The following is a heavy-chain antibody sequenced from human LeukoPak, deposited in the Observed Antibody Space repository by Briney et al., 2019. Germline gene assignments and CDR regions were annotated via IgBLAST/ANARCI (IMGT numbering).Heavy chain of an antibody. CDR2: ILPIFGTT. Sequence: SVKVSCKASGGTSSNYAISWVRQAPGQGLEWMGGILPIFGTTNYAQKFQGRVTITADESTSTAYMELSSLRSEDTAVYYCARVSCGGNCYSLIGAFDIWGQGTMVTVSS. D-gene: IGHD2-15*01. CDR3: ARVSCGGNCYSLIGAFDI. J-gene: IGHJ3*02. V-gene: IGHV1-69*13. CDR1: GGTSSNYA.